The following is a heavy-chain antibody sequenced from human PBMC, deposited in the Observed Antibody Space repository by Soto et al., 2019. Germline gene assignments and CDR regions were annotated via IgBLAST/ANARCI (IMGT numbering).Heavy chain of an antibody. Sequence: QVQLQESGPGLVKPSQTLSLTCTVSGGSISSADYYWSWIRQPPGKGLEWIGYMYYSGSTYYNPSLKSRVTISVDTFKNQFSLKLSSVTAADTAVYYCARQRFPYGMDVCGQGTTVTVSS. J-gene: IGHJ6*02. CDR1: GGSISSADYY. CDR3: ARQRFPYGMDV. CDR2: MYYSGST. D-gene: IGHD3-3*01. V-gene: IGHV4-30-4*01.